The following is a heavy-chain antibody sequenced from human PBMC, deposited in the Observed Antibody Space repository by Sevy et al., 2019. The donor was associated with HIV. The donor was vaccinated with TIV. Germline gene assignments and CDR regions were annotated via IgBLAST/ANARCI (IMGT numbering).Heavy chain of an antibody. D-gene: IGHD3-10*01. V-gene: IGHV3-7*01. CDR2: IKQDGSEK. Sequence: GGSLRLSCAASGSTFSSYWMSWVRQAPGKGLEWVANIKQDGSEKYYVDSVKGRFTISRDNAKNSLYLQMNSLRAEDTAVYYCARDSPYYYGSGSYRPIWGQGTMVTVSS. CDR3: ARDSPYYYGSGSYRPI. J-gene: IGHJ3*02. CDR1: GSTFSSYW.